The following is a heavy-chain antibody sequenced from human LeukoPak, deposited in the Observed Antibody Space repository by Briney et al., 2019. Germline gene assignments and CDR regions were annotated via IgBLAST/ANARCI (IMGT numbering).Heavy chain of an antibody. CDR2: VSTTGST. V-gene: IGHV4-61*02. CDR1: GGSISSGRYY. D-gene: IGHD4-17*01. CDR3: ATPPGGVTTPNPS. Sequence: TSETLSLTCTVSGGSISSGRYYWSWLRQPAGKGLEWIGRVSTTGSTNYNPSLKSRVTISLDTSKNQFSLKLTSVTAADTAVYYCATPPGGVTTPNPSWGQGTLVTVSS. J-gene: IGHJ5*02.